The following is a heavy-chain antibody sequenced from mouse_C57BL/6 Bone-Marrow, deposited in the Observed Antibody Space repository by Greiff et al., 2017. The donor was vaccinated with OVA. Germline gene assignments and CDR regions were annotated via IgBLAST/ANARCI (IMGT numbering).Heavy chain of an antibody. J-gene: IGHJ2*01. CDR1: GFTFSSYA. CDR3: ARDRPYYCEY. Sequence: DVMLVESGGGLVKPGGSLKLSCAASGFTFSSYAMSWVRQTPEKRLEWVATISDGGSYTYYPDNVKGRFTISRDNAKNNLYLQMSHLKSEDTAMYYCARDRPYYCEYGGQGTTLTVSS. V-gene: IGHV5-4*01. CDR2: ISDGGSYT.